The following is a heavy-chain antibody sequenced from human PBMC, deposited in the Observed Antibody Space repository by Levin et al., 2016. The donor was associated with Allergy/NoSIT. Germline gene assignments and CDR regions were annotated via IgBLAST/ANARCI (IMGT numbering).Heavy chain of an antibody. D-gene: IGHD3-22*01. CDR1: GDSISSYY. Sequence: SETLSLTCTVSGDSISSYYWNWIRQPPGKGLEWLGHIYYGGSTIYNPSLKSRVTISVDTSKNQLSLKLSSVTAADTAVYYCAAYRGYHDSSGYRFVDYWGQGTLVTVSS. CDR3: AAYRGYHDSSGYRFVDY. J-gene: IGHJ4*02. V-gene: IGHV4-59*03. CDR2: IYYGGST.